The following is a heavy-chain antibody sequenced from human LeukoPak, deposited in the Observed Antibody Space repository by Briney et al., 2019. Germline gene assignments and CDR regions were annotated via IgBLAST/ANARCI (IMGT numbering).Heavy chain of an antibody. D-gene: IGHD1-1*01. J-gene: IGHJ6*03. CDR3: ARDPTQTPYYYYMDV. CDR2: ISSSSSYI. V-gene: IGHV3-21*01. Sequence: PGGSLRLSCAASGFTFSSYSMNWVRQAPGKGLEWVSSISSSSSYIYYADSVKGRFTISRDNAKNSLYLQMNSLRAEDTAVYYCARDPTQTPYYYYMDVWGKGTTVTVSS. CDR1: GFTFSSYS.